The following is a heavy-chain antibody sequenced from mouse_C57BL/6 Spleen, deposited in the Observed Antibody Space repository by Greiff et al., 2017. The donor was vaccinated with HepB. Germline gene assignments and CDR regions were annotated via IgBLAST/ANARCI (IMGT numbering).Heavy chain of an antibody. D-gene: IGHD2-4*01. J-gene: IGHJ3*01. CDR2: IDPSDSET. CDR1: GYTFTSYW. CDR3: ARGGYYDYDGTWFAY. Sequence: LQQPGAELVRPGSSVKLSCKASGYTFTSYWMHWVKQRPIQGLEWIGNIDPSDSETHYNQKFKDKATLTVDKSSSTAYMQLSSLTSEDSAVYYCARGGYYDYDGTWFAYWGQGTLVTVSA. V-gene: IGHV1-52*01.